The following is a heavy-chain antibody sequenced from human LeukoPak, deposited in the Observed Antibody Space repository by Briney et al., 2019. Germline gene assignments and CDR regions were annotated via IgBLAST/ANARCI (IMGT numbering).Heavy chain of an antibody. CDR3: ARKTYYYDSINAFDI. CDR2: IYYSGST. Sequence: SQTLSLTCTVSGGSISSGGYYWSWIRQHPGKGLEWIGYIYYSGSTYYNPSLKSRVTISVDTSKNQFSLKLSSVTAVDTAVYYCARKTYYYDSINAFDIWGQGTMVTVSS. CDR1: GGSISSGGYY. D-gene: IGHD3-22*01. V-gene: IGHV4-31*03. J-gene: IGHJ3*02.